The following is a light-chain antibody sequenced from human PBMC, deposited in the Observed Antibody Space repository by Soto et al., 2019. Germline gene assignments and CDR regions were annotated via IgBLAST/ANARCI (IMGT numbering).Light chain of an antibody. CDR3: QQLYIFPLT. J-gene: IGKJ5*01. Sequence: DIQMTQSPSSLSASVGDRVTITCRASQSISYYLNWYQQKQGRAPRLLIYSTSTLQSGVPSRFSGGESGTEYTLTISSLQPEDSATYYCQQLYIFPLTFGQGTRLEIK. V-gene: IGKV1-17*01. CDR2: STS. CDR1: QSISYY.